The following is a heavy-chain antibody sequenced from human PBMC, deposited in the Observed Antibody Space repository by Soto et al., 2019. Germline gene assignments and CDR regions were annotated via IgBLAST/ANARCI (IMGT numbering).Heavy chain of an antibody. CDR2: ISYSGNT. Sequence: QVQLQESGPGLVKPSETLSLSCTVSGGSIRNNYWSWIRQPPGRGLEWIGHISYSGNTNYNPSLKSRVIISIDTSENQFSLKLSSVTAADAAVYYCARVKYTGSNSYLDYWGQGNLVTVST. D-gene: IGHD1-26*01. V-gene: IGHV4-59*01. CDR3: ARVKYTGSNSYLDY. J-gene: IGHJ4*02. CDR1: GGSIRNNY.